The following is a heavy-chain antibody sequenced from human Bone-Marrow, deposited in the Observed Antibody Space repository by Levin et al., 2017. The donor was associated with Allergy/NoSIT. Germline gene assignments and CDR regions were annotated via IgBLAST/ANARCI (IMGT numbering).Heavy chain of an antibody. CDR2: IYYSGST. J-gene: IGHJ5*02. Sequence: PSETLSLTCTVSGGSISSSSYYWGWIRQPPGKGLEWIGSIYYSGSTYYNPSLKSRVTISVDTSKNQFSLKLSSVTAADTAVYYCARHRWTTVTTTEQYNWFDPWGQGTLVTVSS. D-gene: IGHD4-17*01. CDR3: ARHRWTTVTTTEQYNWFDP. V-gene: IGHV4-39*01. CDR1: GGSISSSSYY.